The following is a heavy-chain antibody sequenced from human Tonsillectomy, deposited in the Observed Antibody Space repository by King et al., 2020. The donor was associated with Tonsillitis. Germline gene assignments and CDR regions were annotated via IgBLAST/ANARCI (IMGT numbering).Heavy chain of an antibody. CDR1: GFTFSSYV. Sequence: VQLVESGGGVVQPGRSLRLSCAVSGFTFSSYVMHWVRQAPGKGLDWVAVISYDGTNKYYADSVKGRFTLSRDNSKNTTLYLQMNSLRAEDTAVYYCAREGKTDTFDIWGQGTMVIVSS. D-gene: IGHD4-23*01. CDR2: ISYDGTNK. CDR3: AREGKTDTFDI. J-gene: IGHJ3*02. V-gene: IGHV3-30-3*01.